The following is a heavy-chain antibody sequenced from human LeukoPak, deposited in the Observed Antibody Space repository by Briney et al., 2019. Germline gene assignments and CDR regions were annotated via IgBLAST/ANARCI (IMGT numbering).Heavy chain of an antibody. V-gene: IGHV4-61*01. J-gene: IGHJ5*02. D-gene: IGHD2-2*01. CDR3: AREPGTGNWFDP. CDR1: GGSISSSSYY. CDR2: IYYSGST. Sequence: SETLSLTCTVSGGSISSSSYYWGWIRQPPGKGLEWIGYIYYSGSTTYNPSLKSRVTISVDTSKNQFSLKLSSVTAADTAVYYCAREPGTGNWFDPWGQGTLVTVSS.